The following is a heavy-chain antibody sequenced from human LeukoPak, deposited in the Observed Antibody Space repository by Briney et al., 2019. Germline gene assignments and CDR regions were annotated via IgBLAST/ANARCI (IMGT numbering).Heavy chain of an antibody. J-gene: IGHJ4*02. Sequence: PSETLSLTCTVSGGSISSYFWTWIRQPPGKGLEWIGYVYYSGSTNYNPSLKSRVTISVDKSKNQFSLKLSSVTAADTAVYYCARVVVHGTGFDYWGQGTLVTVSS. CDR1: GGSISSYF. D-gene: IGHD2-15*01. CDR2: VYYSGST. V-gene: IGHV4-59*12. CDR3: ARVVVHGTGFDY.